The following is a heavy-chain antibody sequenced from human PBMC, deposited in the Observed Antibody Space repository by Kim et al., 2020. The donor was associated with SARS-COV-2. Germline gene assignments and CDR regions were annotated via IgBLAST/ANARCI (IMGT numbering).Heavy chain of an antibody. CDR1: GFTFSSYE. D-gene: IGHD6-19*01. Sequence: GGSLRLSCAASGFTFSSYEMNWVRQAPGKGLEWVSYISSSGSTIYYADSVTGRFTISRDNAKNSLYLQMNSLRAEDTAVYYCARGGAAYSSGWYFDLWGRGTLVTVSS. CDR2: ISSSGSTI. V-gene: IGHV3-48*03. J-gene: IGHJ2*01. CDR3: ARGGAAYSSGWYFDL.